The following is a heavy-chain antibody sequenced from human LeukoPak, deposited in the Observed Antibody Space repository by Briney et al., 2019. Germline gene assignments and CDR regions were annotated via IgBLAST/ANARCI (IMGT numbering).Heavy chain of an antibody. CDR1: GYSFTSYN. V-gene: IGHV1-46*01. CDR2: INPSGGNT. J-gene: IGHJ6*03. D-gene: IGHD3-10*01. CDR3: ALSYYGAHYMDV. Sequence: ASVKVSCKTSGYSFTSYNLHWVRQAPGQRLEWMGIINPSGGNTNYAQKFQGRVTMTRDMSTSTVYMELSSLRSEDTAVYYCALSYYGAHYMDVWGKGTTVTVSS.